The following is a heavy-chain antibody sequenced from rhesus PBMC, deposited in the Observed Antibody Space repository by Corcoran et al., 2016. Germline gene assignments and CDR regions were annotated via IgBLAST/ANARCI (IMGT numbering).Heavy chain of an antibody. CDR1: GGSFSSYW. J-gene: IGHJ4*01. V-gene: IGHV4-80*01. CDR2: INGNSGST. CDR3: ARYIATAFGY. D-gene: IGHD6-25*01. Sequence: QLQLQESGPGLVKPSETLSLTCAVSGGSFSSYWWSWIRQPPGKGLEWIGEINGNSGSTNYNPSLKSRVTISKDASKNQFSLKLSSVTAADTAVYYCARYIATAFGYWGQGVLVTVSS.